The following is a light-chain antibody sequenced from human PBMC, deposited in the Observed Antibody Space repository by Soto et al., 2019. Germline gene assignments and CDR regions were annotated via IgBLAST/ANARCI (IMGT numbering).Light chain of an antibody. CDR3: QQSFSTPQT. J-gene: IGKJ4*01. Sequence: DIQMTQSPSSLSASVGDSVTITCRASQSINIYLSWYQQKPGKAPKLLINVASTLQGGVPSRFSGSGSGTEFTLAISSLQPADSATYYCQQSFSTPQTFGGGTRVEVK. CDR1: QSINIY. CDR2: VAS. V-gene: IGKV1-39*01.